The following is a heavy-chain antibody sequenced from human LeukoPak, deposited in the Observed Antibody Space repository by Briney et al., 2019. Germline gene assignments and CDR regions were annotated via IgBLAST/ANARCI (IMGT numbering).Heavy chain of an antibody. CDR2: FDPEDGET. CDR3: ASRRLYDHGDCYFDY. D-gene: IGHD4-17*01. V-gene: IGHV1-24*01. J-gene: IGHJ4*02. Sequence: ASVKVSCKVSGYTLTELSMHWVRQAPGKGLEWMGGFDPEDGETIYAQKFQGRVTMTEDTSTDTAYMELSSLRSEDTAVYYCASRRLYDHGDCYFDYWGQGTLVTVSS. CDR1: GYTLTELS.